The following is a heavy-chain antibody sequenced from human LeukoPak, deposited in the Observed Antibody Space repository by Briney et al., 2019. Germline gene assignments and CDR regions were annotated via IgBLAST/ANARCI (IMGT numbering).Heavy chain of an antibody. CDR3: ARAGVISGYDWWGDYYYYYMDV. V-gene: IGHV3-48*03. CDR2: ISSSGSTI. J-gene: IGHJ6*03. CDR1: GFTFSSYE. D-gene: IGHD5-12*01. Sequence: GGSLRLSCAASGFTFSSYEMNWVRQAPGKGLEWVSYISSSGSTIYYADSVKGRFTISRYNGKNSMYLQMNRLRAEDTAVYYCARAGVISGYDWWGDYYYYYMDVWGKGTTVTVSS.